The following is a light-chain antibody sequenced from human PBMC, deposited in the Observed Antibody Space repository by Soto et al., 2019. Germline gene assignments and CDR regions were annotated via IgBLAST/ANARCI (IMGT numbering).Light chain of an antibody. V-gene: IGLV2-8*01. Sequence: QSALTQPPSASGSPGQSVTISCTGSSSDVGGYNYVSWYQQHPGKAPKLIIYEVNKRPSGVPDRFSGSKSGNTASLTVSGLHAEDEADYYCSSYAGSNNFVFGTGTKLTVL. CDR3: SSYAGSNNFV. CDR1: SSDVGGYNY. J-gene: IGLJ1*01. CDR2: EVN.